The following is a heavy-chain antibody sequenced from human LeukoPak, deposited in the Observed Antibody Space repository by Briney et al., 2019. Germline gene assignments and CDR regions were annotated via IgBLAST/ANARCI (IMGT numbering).Heavy chain of an antibody. Sequence: SETLSLTCTVSGGSISSDYWNWIRQPPGKGLEWIGHIYHSGSTNYNPSLKSRVTISLDTSKNQFSLKLSSVTAADTAVYYCARGGGNSGDWFDPWGQGTLVTVSS. CDR3: ARGGGNSGDWFDP. CDR2: IYHSGST. J-gene: IGHJ5*02. CDR1: GGSISSDY. V-gene: IGHV4-59*01. D-gene: IGHD4-23*01.